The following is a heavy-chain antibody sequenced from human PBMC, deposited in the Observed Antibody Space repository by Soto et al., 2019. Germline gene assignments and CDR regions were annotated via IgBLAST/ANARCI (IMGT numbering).Heavy chain of an antibody. CDR3: AKGGGFDVTGYYYGMDV. V-gene: IGHV3-23*01. CDR2: ISGSGANT. D-gene: IGHD5-12*01. CDR1: GFTFSTYA. Sequence: PGGSLRLSCAASGFTFSTYAMSWVRHAPGKSLEWVSAISGSGANTYYADSVKGRFTISRDNSKNTLYLQMNSPRAEDTALYYCAKGGGFDVTGYYYGMDVWGQGTTVTVSS. J-gene: IGHJ6*02.